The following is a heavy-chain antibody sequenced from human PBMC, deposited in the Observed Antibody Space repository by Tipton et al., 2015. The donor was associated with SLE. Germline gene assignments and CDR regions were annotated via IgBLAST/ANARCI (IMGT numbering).Heavy chain of an antibody. CDR1: GGSISSYY. V-gene: IGHV4-59*01. J-gene: IGHJ3*02. D-gene: IGHD3-10*01. Sequence: LRLSCTVFGGSISSYYWSWIRQPPGKGLEWIGYIYYSGSTNYNPSLKSRVTISVDTSKNQFSLKLSSVTAADTAVYYCARGGVLGFHPSAFDIWGQGTMVTVSS. CDR3: ARGGVLGFHPSAFDI. CDR2: IYYSGST.